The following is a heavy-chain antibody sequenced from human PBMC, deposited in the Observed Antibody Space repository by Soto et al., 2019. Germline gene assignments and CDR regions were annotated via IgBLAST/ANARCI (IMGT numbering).Heavy chain of an antibody. CDR2: ISNSGSII. V-gene: IGHV3-48*02. CDR3: VNFPMTTRGGMDV. J-gene: IGHJ6*02. Sequence: PGGSLRLSCAASGFTFSSYTMNWVRQAPGKGLEWVSCISNSGSIIYYADSVKGRFTISRDNAKNSLYLQMNSLRDEDTAVYYCVNFPMTTRGGMDVWGQGTTVTVSS. CDR1: GFTFSSYT. D-gene: IGHD4-17*01.